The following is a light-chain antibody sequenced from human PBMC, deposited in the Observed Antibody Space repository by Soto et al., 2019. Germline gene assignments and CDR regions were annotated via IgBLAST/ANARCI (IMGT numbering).Light chain of an antibody. CDR2: ATS. CDR3: QQYSDWPLT. Sequence: EIVVTQSPATLSVSPGERATLSCRASQSVGYNFAWYQQKPGQAPRLLIFATSTRATGVPARFSGSGSGTEFTLTISSLQSEDFAVYYCQQYSDWPLTFGGGTKVEIE. CDR1: QSVGYN. V-gene: IGKV3-15*01. J-gene: IGKJ4*01.